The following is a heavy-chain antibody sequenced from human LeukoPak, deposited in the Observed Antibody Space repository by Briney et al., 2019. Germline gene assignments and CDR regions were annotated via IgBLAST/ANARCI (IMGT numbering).Heavy chain of an antibody. Sequence: GGSLRLSCAASGFTFSSYWMHWVRQAPGKGLVWVSRIKSDGKTNYADSVKGRFTISRGNAKNTVSLQMNSLRAEDTGVYYCARAPSEIGGYYPEYFRHWGQGTLVTVSS. D-gene: IGHD3-22*01. V-gene: IGHV3-74*01. CDR2: IKSDGKT. CDR1: GFTFSSYW. CDR3: ARAPSEIGGYYPEYFRH. J-gene: IGHJ1*01.